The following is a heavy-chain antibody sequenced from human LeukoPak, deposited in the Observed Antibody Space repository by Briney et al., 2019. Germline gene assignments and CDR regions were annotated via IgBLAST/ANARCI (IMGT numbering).Heavy chain of an antibody. J-gene: IGHJ4*02. V-gene: IGHV4-59*11. CDR3: ASGAGSHAYA. CDR1: GGSINSHY. D-gene: IGHD6-19*01. CDR2: IFYSGST. Sequence: PSETLSLTCTVSGGSINSHYWSWIRQPPGKGLEWIGYIFYSGSTNYNPSLKSRVTISVDRSTNHFSLKLRSVTAADTAVYYCASGAGSHAYAWGQGTLVTVSS.